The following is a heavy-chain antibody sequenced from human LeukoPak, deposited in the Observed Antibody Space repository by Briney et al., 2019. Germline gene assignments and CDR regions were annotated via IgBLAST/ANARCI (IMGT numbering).Heavy chain of an antibody. D-gene: IGHD5-12*01. J-gene: IGHJ6*02. CDR2: IYYSGST. V-gene: IGHV4-39*01. CDR3: ARYSGYDSADYYYGMGV. CDR1: GGSISSSSYY. Sequence: PSETLSLTCTVSGGSISSSSYYWGWIRQPPGKGLEWIGSIYYSGSTYYNPSLKSRVTISVDTSKNQFSLKLSSVTAADTAVYYCARYSGYDSADYYYGMGVWGQGTTVTVSS.